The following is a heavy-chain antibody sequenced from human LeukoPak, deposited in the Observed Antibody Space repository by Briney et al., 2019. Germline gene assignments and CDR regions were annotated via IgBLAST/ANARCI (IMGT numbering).Heavy chain of an antibody. J-gene: IGHJ4*02. CDR2: IDPNSGGT. D-gene: IGHD3-10*01. CDR1: GYTFTTYA. CDR3: ALMLRGVIYHFDS. V-gene: IGHV1-2*02. Sequence: ASVKVSCKASGYTFTTYAMNWVRQAPGQGLEWMGWIDPNSGGTNYARKFEGRVTMTRDTSISTDYMELSRLKSDDTAVYYCALMLRGVIYHFDSWGQGTLVTVSP.